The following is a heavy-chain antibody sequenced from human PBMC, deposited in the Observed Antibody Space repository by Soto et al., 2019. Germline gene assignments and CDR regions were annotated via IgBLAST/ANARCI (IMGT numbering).Heavy chain of an antibody. Sequence: EVQLVESGGGLVQPGGSLKLSCAASGFTFSGSAMHWVRQASGKGLEWVGRIRSKANSYATAYAASVKGRFTIARDDSKNTGYLQMNSLKTEETGVYYCTSVCRGYHFDYWGRGTLVGVSS. CDR3: TSVCRGYHFDY. D-gene: IGHD3-3*01. V-gene: IGHV3-73*02. J-gene: IGHJ4*02. CDR2: IRSKANSYAT. CDR1: GFTFSGSA.